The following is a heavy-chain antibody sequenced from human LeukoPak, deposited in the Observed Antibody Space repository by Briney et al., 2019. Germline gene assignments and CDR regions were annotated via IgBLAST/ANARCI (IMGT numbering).Heavy chain of an antibody. Sequence: GGSLRLSCAASGFTFSSYSMNWVRQAPGKGLEWVSAISGSGGSTYYADSVKGRFTISRDNSKNTLYLQMNSLRAEDTAVYYCAKDRRSSYYDSSGYYYYFDYWGQGTLVTVSS. J-gene: IGHJ4*02. CDR3: AKDRRSSYYDSSGYYYYFDY. CDR2: ISGSGGST. V-gene: IGHV3-23*01. D-gene: IGHD3-22*01. CDR1: GFTFSSYS.